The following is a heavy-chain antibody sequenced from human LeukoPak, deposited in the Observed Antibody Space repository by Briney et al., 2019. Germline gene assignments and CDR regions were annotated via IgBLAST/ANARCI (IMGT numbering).Heavy chain of an antibody. Sequence: PSEPLSLTCTVSGGSISSYSWSWIRHPPGGGLEWIGEIYHSGSTNYNPSLKTRVTISVDKSKNQFSLKLSSVTAADTAVYYCARASHDYGDYSHFDYWGQGTLVTVSS. D-gene: IGHD4-17*01. CDR2: IYHSGST. J-gene: IGHJ4*02. CDR1: GGSISSYS. V-gene: IGHV4-59*12. CDR3: ARASHDYGDYSHFDY.